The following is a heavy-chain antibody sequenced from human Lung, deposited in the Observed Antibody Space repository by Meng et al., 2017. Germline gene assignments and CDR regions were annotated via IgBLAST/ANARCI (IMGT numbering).Heavy chain of an antibody. CDR1: GGSISSSNW. CDR3: ARGLGEAVVPRTMFDY. Sequence: QLQASGPGLVKPSGTLSLTCGVSGGSISSSNWWSWVRQPPGKGLEWIGEIYHSGGTKYNPSLKSRVTISVDKSKNQFSLKLSSVTAADTAVYYCARGLGEAVVPRTMFDYWGQGTLVTVSS. CDR2: IYHSGGT. J-gene: IGHJ4*02. V-gene: IGHV4-4*02. D-gene: IGHD2-2*01.